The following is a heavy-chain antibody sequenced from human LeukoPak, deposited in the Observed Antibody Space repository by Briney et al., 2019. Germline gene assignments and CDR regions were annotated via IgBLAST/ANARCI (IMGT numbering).Heavy chain of an antibody. J-gene: IGHJ4*02. Sequence: GGSLRLSCAASGFTFSSYGMHWVRQAPGKGLEWVAVISYDGSNKYYADSVKGRFTISRDNSKNTLYLQMNSLRAEDTAVYYCARDRAVAGTADMDYWGQGTLVTVSS. V-gene: IGHV3-30*03. D-gene: IGHD6-19*01. CDR3: ARDRAVAGTADMDY. CDR2: ISYDGSNK. CDR1: GFTFSSYG.